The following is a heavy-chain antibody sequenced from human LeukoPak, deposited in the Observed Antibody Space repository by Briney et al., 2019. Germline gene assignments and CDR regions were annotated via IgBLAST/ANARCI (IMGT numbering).Heavy chain of an antibody. V-gene: IGHV1-18*01. Sequence: ASVKVSCKASGYTFTSYGISWVRQAPGQGLEWMGWISAYNGNTNYAQKLQGRVTMTTDTSTSTAYMELRSLRSDDTAVYYCARDYDYVWGSPDGMDVWGQGTTVTVSS. CDR1: GYTFTSYG. CDR2: ISAYNGNT. J-gene: IGHJ6*02. CDR3: ARDYDYVWGSPDGMDV. D-gene: IGHD3-16*01.